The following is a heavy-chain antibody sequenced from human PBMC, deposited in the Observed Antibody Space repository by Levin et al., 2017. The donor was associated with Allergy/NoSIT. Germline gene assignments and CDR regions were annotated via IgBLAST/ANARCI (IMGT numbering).Heavy chain of an antibody. CDR1: GGTFSSYA. D-gene: IGHD2-2*01. J-gene: IGHJ4*02. CDR2: IIPIFGTA. V-gene: IGHV1-69*13. Sequence: ASVKVSCKASGGTFSSYAISWVRQAPGQGLEWMGGIIPIFGTANYAQKFQGRVTITADESTSTAYMELSSLRSEDTAVYYCASSDRIVVVPAATYYFDYWGQGTLVTVSS. CDR3: ASSDRIVVVPAATYYFDY.